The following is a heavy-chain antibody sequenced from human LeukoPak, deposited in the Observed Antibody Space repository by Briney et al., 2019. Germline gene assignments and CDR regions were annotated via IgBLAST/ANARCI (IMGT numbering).Heavy chain of an antibody. V-gene: IGHV3-53*04. Sequence: GGSLRLSCAASGFTVSSYFMSWVRQAPGQGLEWVSVIHSGGSTLYADSVKGRFTISRHNSKNTLYLQVNSLRAEDTAVYFCARGGSSGNDYSSFDIWGQGTMVTVS. CDR2: IHSGGST. CDR1: GFTVSSYF. J-gene: IGHJ3*02. CDR3: ARGGSSGNDYSSFDI. D-gene: IGHD5-12*01.